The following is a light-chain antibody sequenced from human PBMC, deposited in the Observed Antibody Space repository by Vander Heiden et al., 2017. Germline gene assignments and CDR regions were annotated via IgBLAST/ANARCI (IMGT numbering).Light chain of an antibody. V-gene: IGLV1-40*01. J-gene: IGLJ1*01. CDR2: GSI. CDR1: SSTIGAAYD. Sequence: QSVLTQPPSVSGAPGQRVTISCSGSSSTIGAAYDVHWYQHLPGTAPKLLIYGSINRPSGVPDRFSGSKSGTSASLAITGLQAEDEADYYCQSYDSSLSAFYVFGTGTKVTVL. CDR3: QSYDSSLSAFYV.